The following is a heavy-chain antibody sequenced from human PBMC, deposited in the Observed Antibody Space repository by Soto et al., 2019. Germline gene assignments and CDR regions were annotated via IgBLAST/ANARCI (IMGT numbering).Heavy chain of an antibody. CDR1: GYSISSSNW. V-gene: IGHV4-28*03. D-gene: IGHD5-18*01. CDR3: ARGGYSYGYGVDY. J-gene: IGHJ4*02. CDR2: IYYSGTT. Sequence: SETLSLTCAVSGYSISSSNWWGWIRQPPGKGLEWIGYIYYSGTTYYNPSLKSRVTMSVDTSKNQFSLKLTSVTAVDTAVYYCARGGYSYGYGVDYWGQGTLVTVSS.